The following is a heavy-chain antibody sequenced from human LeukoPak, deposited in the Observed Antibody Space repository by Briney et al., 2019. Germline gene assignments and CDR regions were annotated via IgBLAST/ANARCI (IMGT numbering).Heavy chain of an antibody. Sequence: TSQTLSLTCTVSGGSISSGSYYWAWIRQPPGKGLEWIGTIFRIGSSYFNPSLKSRVTISVDTSKNQFSLKLSSVTAADTALYYCARVIDVAASGYFDSWGQGTQVTVSS. CDR1: GGSISSGSYY. CDR3: ARVIDVAASGYFDS. V-gene: IGHV4-39*07. J-gene: IGHJ4*02. D-gene: IGHD6-25*01. CDR2: IFRIGSS.